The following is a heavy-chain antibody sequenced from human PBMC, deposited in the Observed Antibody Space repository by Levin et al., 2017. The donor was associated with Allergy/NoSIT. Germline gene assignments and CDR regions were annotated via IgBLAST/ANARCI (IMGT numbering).Heavy chain of an antibody. Sequence: SETLSLTCTVSGGSVSSGSYYWSWIRQPPGKGLEWIGYIYYSGSTNYNPSLKSRVTISVDTSKNQFSLKLSSVTAADTAVYYCATLAYCGGDCYWYFDLWGRGTLVTVSS. D-gene: IGHD2-21*01. CDR1: GGSVSSGSYY. J-gene: IGHJ2*01. CDR3: ATLAYCGGDCYWYFDL. V-gene: IGHV4-61*01. CDR2: IYYSGST.